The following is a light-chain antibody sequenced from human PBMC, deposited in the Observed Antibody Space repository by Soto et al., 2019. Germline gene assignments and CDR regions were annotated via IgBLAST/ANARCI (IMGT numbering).Light chain of an antibody. CDR3: QQYGSSPRT. Sequence: EIVFTQSPGTLSLSPGERATLSCRASQRISNSYLAWYQQKPGQAPRLLIYGASSRTTGIPERFSGSGSVTDFTLTISRLGPEDFAVYFCQQYGSSPRTFGQGTKVDI. CDR2: GAS. V-gene: IGKV3-20*01. CDR1: QRISNSY. J-gene: IGKJ1*01.